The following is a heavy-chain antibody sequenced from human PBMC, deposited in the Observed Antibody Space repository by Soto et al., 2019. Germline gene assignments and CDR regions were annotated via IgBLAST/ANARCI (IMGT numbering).Heavy chain of an antibody. J-gene: IGHJ2*01. D-gene: IGHD5-18*01. CDR3: ARSAIATHWFFDL. CDR2: IYYTGYT. Sequence: SETLSLTCSVSDGPISSSSYYWGWIRQAPGKGLEWLATIYYTGYTYHNPSLKSHVTISVDTSKDQFSLELTSVTAADTALYYCARSAIATHWFFDLWGRGTLVTVSS. CDR1: DGPISSSSYY. V-gene: IGHV4-39*01.